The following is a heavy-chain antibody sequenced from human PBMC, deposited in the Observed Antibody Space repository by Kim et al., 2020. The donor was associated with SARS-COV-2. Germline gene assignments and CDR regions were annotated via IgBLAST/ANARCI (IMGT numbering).Heavy chain of an antibody. CDR2: IWYDGSNK. J-gene: IGHJ6*02. CDR3: ARDHRYSSSAFGMDV. Sequence: GGSLRLSCAASGFTFSSYGMHWVRQAPGKGLEWVAVIWYDGSNKYYADSVKGRFTISRDNSKNTLYLQMNSLRAEDTAVYYCARDHRYSSSAFGMDVWGQGTTVTVSS. D-gene: IGHD6-6*01. V-gene: IGHV3-33*01. CDR1: GFTFSSYG.